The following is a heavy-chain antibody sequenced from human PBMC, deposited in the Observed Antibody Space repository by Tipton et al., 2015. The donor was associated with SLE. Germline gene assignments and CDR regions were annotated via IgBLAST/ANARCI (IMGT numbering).Heavy chain of an antibody. V-gene: IGHV4-31*03. J-gene: IGHJ4*02. CDR2: IFFTGST. Sequence: TLSLTRTVSGGSINSGGYFWAWIRHHPGKGLEWIGYIFFTGSTFYNPSLQSRLTIAVDTSKNQFSLNLNSVTAADTAVYYCARDDYGDFESYFDYWGQGTLVTVSS. D-gene: IGHD4-17*01. CDR3: ARDDYGDFESYFDY. CDR1: GGSINSGGYF.